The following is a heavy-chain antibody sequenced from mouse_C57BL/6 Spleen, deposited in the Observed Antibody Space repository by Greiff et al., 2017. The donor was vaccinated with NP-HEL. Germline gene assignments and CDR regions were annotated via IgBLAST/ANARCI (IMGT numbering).Heavy chain of an antibody. D-gene: IGHD1-1*02. Sequence: QVQLKQSGAELVMPGASVKLSCKASGYTFTSYWMHWVKQRPGQGLEWIGEIDPSDSYTNYNQKFKGKSTLTVDKSSSTAYMQLSSLTSEDSAVYYCARFYMDYAMDYWGQGTSVTVSS. CDR3: ARFYMDYAMDY. J-gene: IGHJ4*01. CDR2: IDPSDSYT. CDR1: GYTFTSYW. V-gene: IGHV1-69*01.